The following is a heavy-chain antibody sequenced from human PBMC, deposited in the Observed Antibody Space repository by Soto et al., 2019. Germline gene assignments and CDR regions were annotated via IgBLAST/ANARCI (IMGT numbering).Heavy chain of an antibody. CDR3: ARDDSSGDAFDI. CDR1: GYTFTSYA. V-gene: IGHV1-3*01. CDR2: INAGNGNT. J-gene: IGHJ3*02. D-gene: IGHD3-22*01. Sequence: ASVKVSCKASGYTFTSYAMHWVRQAPGQRLEWMGWINAGNGNTKYSQKFQGRVTITRDTSASTAYMELSSLRSEDTAVYYCARDDSSGDAFDIWGQGTMVTVSS.